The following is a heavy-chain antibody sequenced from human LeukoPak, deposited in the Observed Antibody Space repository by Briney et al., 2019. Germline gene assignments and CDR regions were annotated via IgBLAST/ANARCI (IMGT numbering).Heavy chain of an antibody. V-gene: IGHV4-31*03. CDR3: ARDPQRGIGRPSDDFDI. D-gene: IGHD7-27*01. J-gene: IGHJ3*02. CDR1: GGSISSGGYY. CDR2: IYYNGNT. Sequence: PSQTLSLTCTVSGGSISSGGYYWSWIRQHPGKGLEWLGYIYYNGNTYYNPSLKGRVTISLDTSKKQFSLTVRSVTAADTAIYYCARDPQRGIGRPSDDFDIWGQGTMVTVSS.